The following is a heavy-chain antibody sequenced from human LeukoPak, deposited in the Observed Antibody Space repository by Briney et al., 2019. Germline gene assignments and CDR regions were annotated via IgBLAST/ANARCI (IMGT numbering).Heavy chain of an antibody. Sequence: PGGSLRLPCAASGFTFSSYWMHWVRQAPGKGLEWVSGISGSGASTYYADSVKGRFTISRDNSKNTLYVQMNSLRAEDTAVYYCAIHWIQLGYWGQGTLVTVSS. V-gene: IGHV3-23*01. CDR3: AIHWIQLGY. J-gene: IGHJ4*02. CDR1: GFTFSSYW. CDR2: ISGSGAST. D-gene: IGHD1-1*01.